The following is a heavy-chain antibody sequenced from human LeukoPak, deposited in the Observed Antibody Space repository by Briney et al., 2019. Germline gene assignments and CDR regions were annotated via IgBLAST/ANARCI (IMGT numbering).Heavy chain of an antibody. V-gene: IGHV3-30*02. Sequence: PGGSLRLSCAASGFTFSSYGMHWGRQAPGKGLEWVAFIRYDGSNKYYADSVKGRFTISRDNSKNTLYLQMNSLRAEDTAVYYCAKDVLGGSYPLYFDYWGQGTLVTVSS. CDR1: GFTFSSYG. J-gene: IGHJ4*02. CDR3: AKDVLGGSYPLYFDY. CDR2: IRYDGSNK. D-gene: IGHD1-26*01.